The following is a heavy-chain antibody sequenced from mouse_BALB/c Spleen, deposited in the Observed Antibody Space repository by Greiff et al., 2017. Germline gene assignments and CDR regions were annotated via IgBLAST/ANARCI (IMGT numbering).Heavy chain of an antibody. Sequence: EVKVEESGGGLVKPGGSLKLSCAASGFTFSSYTMSWVRQTPEKRLEWVATISSGGSYTYYPDSVKGRFTISRDNAKNTLYLQLSSLKSEDSALYYCTTTARATSAYWGQGTLVTVSA. V-gene: IGHV5-6-4*01. CDR1: GFTFSSYT. J-gene: IGHJ3*01. CDR3: TTTARATSAY. D-gene: IGHD3-2*01. CDR2: ISSGGSYT.